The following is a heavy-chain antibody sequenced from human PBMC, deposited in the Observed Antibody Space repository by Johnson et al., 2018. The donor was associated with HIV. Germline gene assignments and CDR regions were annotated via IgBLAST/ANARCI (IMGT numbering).Heavy chain of an antibody. Sequence: QLVESGGGVVQPGRSLRLSCAASGFTFSSYGMHWVRQAPGKGLEWVAVIWYDGSNKYYADSVKGRFTISRDNSKNTLYLQMNSMRAEDTAVYYCAKQWGVRANGDQEHDAFDIWGQGTMVTVSS. CDR1: GFTFSSYG. D-gene: IGHD4-17*01. V-gene: IGHV3-33*06. CDR3: AKQWGVRANGDQEHDAFDI. CDR2: IWYDGSNK. J-gene: IGHJ3*02.